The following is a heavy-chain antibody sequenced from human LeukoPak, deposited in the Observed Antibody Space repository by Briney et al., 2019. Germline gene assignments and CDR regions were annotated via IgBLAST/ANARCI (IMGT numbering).Heavy chain of an antibody. CDR1: GFTFSNYA. V-gene: IGHV3-23*01. D-gene: IGHD2-21*01. CDR3: AKSLLGDGYYAAPDY. Sequence: GGSLGLSCAASGFTFSNYAMSWVRQAPGKVLEWVSSISDSGRSTYYADSVKGRFTISRDNSKNTLYLQMNSLRAEDTAIYYCAKSLLGDGYYAAPDYWGQGTLVTVSS. CDR2: ISDSGRST. J-gene: IGHJ4*02.